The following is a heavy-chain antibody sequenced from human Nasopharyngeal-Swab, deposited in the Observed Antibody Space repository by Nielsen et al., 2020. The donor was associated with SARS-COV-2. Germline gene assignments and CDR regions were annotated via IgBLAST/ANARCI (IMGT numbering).Heavy chain of an antibody. V-gene: IGHV1-69*13. J-gene: IGHJ6*02. Sequence: SVQVSCQASGGTVSSYAISWVRQAPGQGLEWMGGIIIIFGTANYAQKFQGRVTITADDSTSTAYMELSSLRSEDTAVYYCARPAIAEPYYYFYGMDVWGQGTTVTVS. CDR2: IIIIFGTA. D-gene: IGHD2-21*01. CDR3: ARPAIAEPYYYFYGMDV. CDR1: GGTVSSYA.